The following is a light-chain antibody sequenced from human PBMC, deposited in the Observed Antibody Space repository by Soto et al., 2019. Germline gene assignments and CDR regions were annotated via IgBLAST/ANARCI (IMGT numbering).Light chain of an antibody. Sequence: QSVLTQPPSASGTPGQRVTISCSGSSSNIGTNTVDWYQHLPGTAPKVLIFNNNQRPSGVPDRFSGSKSGTSASLAISGLQSEDEADYYCAVWDDSLSGMVFGGGTKLTVL. CDR1: SSNIGTNT. CDR2: NNN. CDR3: AVWDDSLSGMV. V-gene: IGLV1-44*01. J-gene: IGLJ2*01.